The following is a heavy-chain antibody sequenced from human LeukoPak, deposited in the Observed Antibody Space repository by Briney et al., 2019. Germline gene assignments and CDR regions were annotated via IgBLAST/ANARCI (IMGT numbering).Heavy chain of an antibody. CDR3: AKGGYSYGYSLDY. CDR1: GFTFSSYG. Sequence: GGSLRLSCAASGFTFSSYGMHWVRQAPGKGLEWVAVIWYDGSNKYCADSVKGRFTISRDNSKNTLYLQMNSLRAEDTAVYYCAKGGYSYGYSLDYWGQGTLVTVSS. CDR2: IWYDGSNK. J-gene: IGHJ4*02. V-gene: IGHV3-33*06. D-gene: IGHD5-18*01.